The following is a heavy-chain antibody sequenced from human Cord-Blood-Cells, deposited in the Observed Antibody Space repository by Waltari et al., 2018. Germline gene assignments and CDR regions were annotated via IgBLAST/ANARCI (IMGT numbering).Heavy chain of an antibody. D-gene: IGHD7-27*01. CDR2: INHSGST. V-gene: IGHV4-34*01. J-gene: IGHJ3*02. CDR1: GGSFSGYY. CDR3: ARERLGTNYAFDI. Sequence: QVQLQQWGAGLLKPSETLSLTCAVYGGSFSGYYWSWIRQPPGKGLEWIGEINHSGSTNCNPSLKSRVTISVDTSKNQFSLKLSSVTAADTAVYYCARERLGTNYAFDIWGQGTMVTVSS.